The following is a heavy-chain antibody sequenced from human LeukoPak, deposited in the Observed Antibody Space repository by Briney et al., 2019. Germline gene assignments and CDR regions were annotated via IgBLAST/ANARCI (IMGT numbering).Heavy chain of an antibody. J-gene: IGHJ5*02. V-gene: IGHV1-69*04. Sequence: SVKVSCKASGGTFSSYTISWVRQAPGQGLEGMGRIIPILGIANYAHKFRDRVTITADKSTSTAYMELSSLRTEDTAAYYCAREYYYDSSGPNWFDPWGQGTLVTASS. CDR2: IIPILGIA. D-gene: IGHD3-22*01. CDR1: GGTFSSYT. CDR3: AREYYYDSSGPNWFDP.